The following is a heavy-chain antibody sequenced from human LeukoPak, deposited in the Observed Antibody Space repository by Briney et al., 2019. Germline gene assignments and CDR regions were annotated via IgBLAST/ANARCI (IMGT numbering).Heavy chain of an antibody. CDR2: INSDGSST. Sequence: QSGGSLRLSCAASGFTFSSYWMHWVRQAPGKGRCWFYRINSDGSSTSYADSVKGRFTISRDNAKNTLYLQMNSLRAEDTAVYYCAREHDILTGDTFAYWGQGTLVTVSS. J-gene: IGHJ4*02. CDR3: AREHDILTGDTFAY. CDR1: GFTFSSYW. V-gene: IGHV3-74*01. D-gene: IGHD3-9*01.